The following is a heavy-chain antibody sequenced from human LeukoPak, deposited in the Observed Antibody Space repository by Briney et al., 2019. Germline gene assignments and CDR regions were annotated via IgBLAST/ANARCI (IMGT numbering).Heavy chain of an antibody. D-gene: IGHD3-22*01. CDR3: ARDKDYFDSGGAFDI. Sequence: SETLSLTCTVSGGSISSYYWSWVRHPPGKGLEWIGYVYYSGSTNYNPSPKSRVTMSVDTSKNQFSLKLSSVTAADTAVYYCARDKDYFDSGGAFDIWGQGTMVTVSS. CDR1: GGSISSYY. J-gene: IGHJ3*02. V-gene: IGHV4-59*01. CDR2: VYYSGST.